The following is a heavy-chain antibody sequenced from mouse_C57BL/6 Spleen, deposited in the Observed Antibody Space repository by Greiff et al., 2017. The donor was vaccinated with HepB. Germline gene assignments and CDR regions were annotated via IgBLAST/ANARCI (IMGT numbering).Heavy chain of an antibody. V-gene: IGHV14-1*01. D-gene: IGHD1-1*01. J-gene: IGHJ3*01. Sequence: VQLQQSGAELVRPGASVKLSCTASGFNIKDYYMHWVKQRPEQGLEWIGRIDPEDGDTEYAPKFQGKATMTADTSSNTAYLQLSSLTSEDTAVYYCTTFYGSSYFAYWGQGTLVTVSA. CDR1: GFNIKDYY. CDR2: IDPEDGDT. CDR3: TTFYGSSYFAY.